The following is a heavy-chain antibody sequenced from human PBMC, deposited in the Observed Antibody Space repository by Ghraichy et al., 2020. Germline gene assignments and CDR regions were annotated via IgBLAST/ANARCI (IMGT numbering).Heavy chain of an antibody. V-gene: IGHV6-1*01. CDR2: THYRSNWYN. CDR1: GDSVSSNSAT. J-gene: IGHJ5*02. D-gene: IGHD4-17*01. CDR3: ARGPTTVTTFLQWFDP. Sequence: SQTLSLTCVISGDSVSSNSATWNWFRQSPSRGLEWLGRTHYRSNWYNDYAVSVKSRIIINPDPSKNQFSLQLNSVTPEDTAVYYCARGPTTVTTFLQWFDPWGQGTLVTVSS.